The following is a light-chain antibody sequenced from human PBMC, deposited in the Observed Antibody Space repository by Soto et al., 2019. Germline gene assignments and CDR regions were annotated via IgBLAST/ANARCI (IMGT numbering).Light chain of an antibody. Sequence: IVITQSPAPLSVSPGERATLSCRASQRVRRNLAWYQQKPGQAPRLLIYDASTRATGIPDRFSGSGAETEFILTISSLQSEDYSIYYCQQYNNWPPWTFGQGTKVDI. CDR2: DAS. CDR1: QRVRRN. J-gene: IGKJ1*01. CDR3: QQYNNWPPWT. V-gene: IGKV3-15*01.